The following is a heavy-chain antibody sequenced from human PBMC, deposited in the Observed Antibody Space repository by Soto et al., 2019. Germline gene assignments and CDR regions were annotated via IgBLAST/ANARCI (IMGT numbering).Heavy chain of an antibody. CDR2: IYYSGST. D-gene: IGHD3-10*01. V-gene: IGHV4-59*01. J-gene: IGHJ6*03. CDR1: GGSISSYY. CDR3: ARGTLLSEHYYYYYYMDV. Sequence: PSETLSLTCTVSGGSISSYYWSWIRQPPGKGLEWIGYIYYSGSTNYNPSLKSRVTISVDTSKNQFSLKLSSVTAADTAVYYCARGTLLSEHYYYYYYMDVWGKGTTVTVSS.